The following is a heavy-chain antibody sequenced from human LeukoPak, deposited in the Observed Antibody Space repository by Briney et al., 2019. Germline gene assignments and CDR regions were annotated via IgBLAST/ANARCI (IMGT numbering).Heavy chain of an antibody. CDR3: ARTDSGSYYGGPNLDY. D-gene: IGHD1-26*01. CDR2: INPNSGGT. J-gene: IGHJ4*02. CDR1: GYTFTGYY. V-gene: IGHV1-2*02. Sequence: ASVKVSCKASGYTFTGYYMHWVRQAPGQGLEWMGWINPNSGGTNYAQKFQGRVTITRDTSINTAYMELSRLRSDDTAVYYCARTDSGSYYGGPNLDYWGQGTLVTVSS.